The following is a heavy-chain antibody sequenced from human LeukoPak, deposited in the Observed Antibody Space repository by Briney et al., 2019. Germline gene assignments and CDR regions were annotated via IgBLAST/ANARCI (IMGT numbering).Heavy chain of an antibody. CDR2: IRSKTDNYAT. CDR3: AKGGWSAGYCSSTSCYTGIFLAAY. D-gene: IGHD2-2*02. Sequence: GGSLRLSCAASGFAFSGSAMHWVRLASGKGLEWVGLIRSKTDNYATEYAASLKGRVTISRDDSKNTAYLQMNSLRAEDTAVYYCAKGGWSAGYCSSTSCYTGIFLAAYWGQGTLVTVSS. J-gene: IGHJ4*02. CDR1: GFAFSGSA. V-gene: IGHV3-73*01.